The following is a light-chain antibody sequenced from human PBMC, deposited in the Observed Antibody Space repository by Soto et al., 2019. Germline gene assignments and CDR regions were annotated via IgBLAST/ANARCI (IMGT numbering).Light chain of an antibody. CDR2: EVS. CDR1: SSDVGGYNY. CDR3: SSYTSSSTRV. V-gene: IGLV2-14*01. J-gene: IGLJ1*01. Sequence: SGLTQPASVSGSPEQSNTISCTGTSSDVGGYNYVSWYQQHPGKAPRLMIYEVSNRPSGVSNRFSGSKSGNTASLTISGLQAEDEADYYCSSYTSSSTRVFGTGSKVTVL.